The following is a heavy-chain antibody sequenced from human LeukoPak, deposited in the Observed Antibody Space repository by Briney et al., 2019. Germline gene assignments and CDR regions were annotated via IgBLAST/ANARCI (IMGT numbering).Heavy chain of an antibody. Sequence: GGSLRLSCAASGFTFSSYSMNWVRQAPGKGLEWVSSISSSSSYIYYADSVKGRFTISRDNAKNSLYLQMNSLRAKDTAVYYCARENHAKFDYWGQGTLVTVSS. CDR2: ISSSSSYI. CDR1: GFTFSSYS. V-gene: IGHV3-21*01. J-gene: IGHJ4*02. D-gene: IGHD1-14*01. CDR3: ARENHAKFDY.